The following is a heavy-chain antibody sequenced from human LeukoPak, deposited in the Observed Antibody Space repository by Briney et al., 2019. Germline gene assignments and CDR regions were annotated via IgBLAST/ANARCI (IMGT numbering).Heavy chain of an antibody. D-gene: IGHD3-22*01. J-gene: IGHJ4*02. CDR1: GFTFDDYA. CDR2: ISYDGSNK. Sequence: GRSLRLSCAASGFTFDDYAMHWVRQAPGKGLEWVAVISYDGSNKYYADSVKGRFTISRDNSKNTLYLQMNSLRAEDTAVYYCARDPGYYDSSGYHDYWGQGTLVTVSS. V-gene: IGHV3-30-3*01. CDR3: ARDPGYYDSSGYHDY.